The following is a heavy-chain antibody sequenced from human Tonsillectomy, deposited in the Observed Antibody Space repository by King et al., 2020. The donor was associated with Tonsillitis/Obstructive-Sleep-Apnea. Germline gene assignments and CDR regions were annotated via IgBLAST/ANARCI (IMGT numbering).Heavy chain of an antibody. J-gene: IGHJ4*02. Sequence: VRLQQWGAGLLKPSETLSLTCAVYGGSFSGYNWTWIRQPPGKGLEWIGEINHSGSTTYDPSLKSRVTISLDTSKNQFSLKLSSVTAADTAVYYCAGQNLWGYYFDYWGQGTPVTVSS. D-gene: IGHD7-27*01. CDR2: INHSGST. V-gene: IGHV4-34*01. CDR3: AGQNLWGYYFDY. CDR1: GGSFSGYN.